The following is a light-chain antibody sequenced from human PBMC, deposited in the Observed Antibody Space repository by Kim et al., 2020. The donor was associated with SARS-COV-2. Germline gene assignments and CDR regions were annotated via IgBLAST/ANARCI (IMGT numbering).Light chain of an antibody. CDR3: NSRDSSGNHVV. J-gene: IGLJ2*01. Sequence: SSELTQDPAVSVALGQTVRITCQGDSLRTYYASWYQQKPGQAPVLVIYGKNNRPSGIPDRFSGSSSGSTAYLTITGAQAEDEADYYCNSRDSSGNHVVFG. CDR1: SLRTYY. CDR2: GKN. V-gene: IGLV3-19*01.